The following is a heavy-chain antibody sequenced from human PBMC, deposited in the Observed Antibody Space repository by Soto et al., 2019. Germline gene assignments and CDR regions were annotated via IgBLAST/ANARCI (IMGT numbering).Heavy chain of an antibody. Sequence: QVQLVQSGAEVKKPGASVKVSCKASGYTFTGYYLHWVRQAPGQGLEWQGWINPNSGGTNNAQKFQGRVTMTRDTAMSTAYLELSRLRSDDTAVYYCARGRTGTTSYFDYWGQGNLVTVSS. J-gene: IGHJ4*02. V-gene: IGHV1-2*02. CDR2: INPNSGGT. CDR1: GYTFTGYY. D-gene: IGHD1-1*01. CDR3: ARGRTGTTSYFDY.